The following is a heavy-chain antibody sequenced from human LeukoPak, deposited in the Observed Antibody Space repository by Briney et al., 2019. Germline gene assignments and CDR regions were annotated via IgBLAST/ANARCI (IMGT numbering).Heavy chain of an antibody. J-gene: IGHJ4*02. D-gene: IGHD6-13*01. CDR2: NSGST. V-gene: IGHV4-39*01. Sequence: WVRQAPGKGLEWIGYNSGSTYYNPSLKSRVTISVDTSKNQFSLKLSSVTAADTAVYYCARLVGSSWYHEVLLGRDYWGQGALVTVSS. CDR3: ARLVGSSWYHEVLLGRDY.